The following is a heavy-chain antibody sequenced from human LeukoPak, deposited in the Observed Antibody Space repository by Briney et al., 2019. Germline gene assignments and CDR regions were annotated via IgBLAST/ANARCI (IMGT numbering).Heavy chain of an antibody. D-gene: IGHD3-22*01. Sequence: SVKVSCTASGYTFTSYAMNWVRQAPGQGLEWMGGIIPIFGTANYAQKFQGRVTITADESTSTAYMELSSLRSEDTAVYYCASLYDSSGYQNPFVYWGQGTLVTVSS. J-gene: IGHJ4*02. V-gene: IGHV1-69*13. CDR1: GYTFTSYA. CDR3: ASLYDSSGYQNPFVY. CDR2: IIPIFGTA.